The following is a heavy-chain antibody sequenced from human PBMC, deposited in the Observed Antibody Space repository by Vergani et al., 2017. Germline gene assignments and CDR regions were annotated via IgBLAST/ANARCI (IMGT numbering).Heavy chain of an antibody. CDR3: ARDLGRCRLNSHYGMGV. J-gene: IGHJ6*02. V-gene: IGHV1-69*08. D-gene: IGHD4-23*01. CDR2: IVPILDRK. Sequence: QVQLVQSGAEMKKPGSSVKVSCKSSGGTFSSYTFIWVRLAPGQGLDWMGSIVPILDRKEYAQKFQGRVAITADTSTSTVYMELGSLRSEDTAVDYCARDLGRCRLNSHYGMGVWGQGTTVTVSS. CDR1: GGTFSSYT.